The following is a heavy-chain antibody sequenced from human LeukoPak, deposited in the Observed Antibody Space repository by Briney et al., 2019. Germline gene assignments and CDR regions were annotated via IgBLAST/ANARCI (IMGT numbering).Heavy chain of an antibody. CDR1: GGSISSSSYY. D-gene: IGHD3-22*01. J-gene: IGHJ3*02. CDR3: ARANYYDSSGYSRGAFDI. V-gene: IGHV4-39*07. Sequence: SETLSLTCTVSGGSISSSSYYWGWIRQPPGKGLEWIGSIYYSGSTYYNPSLKSRVTISVGTSKNQFSLKLSSVTAADTAVYYCARANYYDSSGYSRGAFDIWGQGTMVIVSS. CDR2: IYYSGST.